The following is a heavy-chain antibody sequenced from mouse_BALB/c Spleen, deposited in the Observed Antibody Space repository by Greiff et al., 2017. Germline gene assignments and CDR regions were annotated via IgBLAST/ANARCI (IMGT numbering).Heavy chain of an antibody. J-gene: IGHJ1*01. V-gene: IGHV1-55*01. CDR2: IYPGSGST. CDR3: AWGPPYFDV. CDR1: GYNFTSYW. Sequence: QVQLQQPGAELVKPGTSVKLSCKASGYNFTSYWINWVKLRPGQGLEWIGDIYPGSGSTNYNEKFKSKATLTVDTSSSTAYMQLSSLASEDSALYYCAWGPPYFDVWGAGTTVTVSS.